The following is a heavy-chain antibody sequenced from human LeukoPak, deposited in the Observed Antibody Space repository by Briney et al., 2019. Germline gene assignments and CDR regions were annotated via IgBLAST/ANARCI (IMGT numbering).Heavy chain of an antibody. CDR3: ASSSSGSYRDAFDI. CDR2: INPNSGGT. Sequence: ASVKVSCKASGYTFTVYYMHWVRQAPGQGLEWMGWINPNSGGTNYAQKFQGRVTMTRDTSISTAYMELSRLRSDDTAVYYCASSSSGSYRDAFDIWGQGTMVTVSS. CDR1: GYTFTVYY. D-gene: IGHD6-19*01. V-gene: IGHV1-2*02. J-gene: IGHJ3*02.